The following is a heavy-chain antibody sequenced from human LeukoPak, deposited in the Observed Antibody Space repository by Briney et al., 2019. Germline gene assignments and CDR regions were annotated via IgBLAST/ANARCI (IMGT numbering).Heavy chain of an antibody. Sequence: GGSLRLSCTASGFTFGDYAMTWVRQAPGKGLEWVSYISSSGSTIYYADSVKGRFTISRDNAKNSLYLQMNSLRAEDTAVYYCAELGITMIGGVWGKGTTVTISS. D-gene: IGHD3-10*02. CDR1: GFTFGDYA. CDR2: ISSSGSTI. V-gene: IGHV3-48*03. CDR3: AELGITMIGGV. J-gene: IGHJ6*04.